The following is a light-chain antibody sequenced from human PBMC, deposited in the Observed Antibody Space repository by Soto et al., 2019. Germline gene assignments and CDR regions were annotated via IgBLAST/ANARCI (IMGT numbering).Light chain of an antibody. CDR2: DAS. V-gene: IGKV1-5*01. Sequence: DIQMTQSPSTLSASVGDRVTITCRASQSISSWLAWYQQKPGKASKLLIYDASSLESGVPSRFSSSGSGTEFTLTISSLQPDDFATYYCQQYNSYSWTFGQGTKVDIK. CDR3: QQYNSYSWT. CDR1: QSISSW. J-gene: IGKJ1*01.